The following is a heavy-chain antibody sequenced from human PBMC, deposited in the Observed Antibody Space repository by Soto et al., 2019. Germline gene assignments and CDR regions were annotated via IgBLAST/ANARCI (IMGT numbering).Heavy chain of an antibody. J-gene: IGHJ5*02. V-gene: IGHV3-30*03. D-gene: IGHD6-19*01. CDR2: ISYDGRKK. CDR1: DFPSGAMA. Sequence: QVQLVESGGGVVQPGGSLGPPGAPLDFPSGAMAFTWVRRAQARGLGWVPVISYDGRKKSDADSVKGRFTISGANAKNTLYLQMTSLRAEDTAVYYCARDLEVAVAGAWGQGTLVTVSS. CDR3: ARDLEVAVAGA.